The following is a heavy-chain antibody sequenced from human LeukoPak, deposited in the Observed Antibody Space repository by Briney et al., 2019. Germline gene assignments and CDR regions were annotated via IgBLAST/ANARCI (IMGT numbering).Heavy chain of an antibody. CDR3: AKDLRPYSGSYNGMDV. J-gene: IGHJ6*02. D-gene: IGHD1-26*01. CDR1: GFTFSSYA. Sequence: GGSLRLSCAASGFTFSSYAMSWVRQAPGRGREGVSAISGSGGSTYYADSVKGRFTISRDNSKNTLYLQMNSLRAEDTAVYYCAKDLRPYSGSYNGMDVWGQGTTVTVSS. V-gene: IGHV3-23*01. CDR2: ISGSGGST.